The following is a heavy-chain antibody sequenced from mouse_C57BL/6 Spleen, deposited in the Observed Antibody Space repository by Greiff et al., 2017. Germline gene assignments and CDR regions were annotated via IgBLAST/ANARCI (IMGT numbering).Heavy chain of an antibody. J-gene: IGHJ3*01. V-gene: IGHV1-52*01. CDR3: ARSRGGTAWFAY. CDR2: IDPSDSET. Sequence: VQLQQPGAELVRPGSSVKLSCKASGYTFTSYWMHWVKQRPIQGLEWIGNIDPSDSETHYNQKFKDKATLTVDKSSSTAYMQLSSLTSEDFAVYYCARSRGGTAWFAYWGQGTLVTVSA. CDR1: GYTFTSYW. D-gene: IGHD4-1*01.